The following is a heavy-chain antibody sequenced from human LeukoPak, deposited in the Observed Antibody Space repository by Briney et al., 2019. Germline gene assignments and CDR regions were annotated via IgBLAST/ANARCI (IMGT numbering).Heavy chain of an antibody. V-gene: IGHV3-9*01. CDR1: GFTFDDYA. J-gene: IGHJ4*02. D-gene: IGHD6-13*01. Sequence: GGSLRLSCAASGFTFDDYAMHWVRQAPGKGLEWVSGISWNSGSIGYADSVKGRFTISRDNAKNSLYLQMNSLRAEDTALYYCAKGFTGLAAASTAWGQGTLVTVSS. CDR2: ISWNSGSI. CDR3: AKGFTGLAAASTA.